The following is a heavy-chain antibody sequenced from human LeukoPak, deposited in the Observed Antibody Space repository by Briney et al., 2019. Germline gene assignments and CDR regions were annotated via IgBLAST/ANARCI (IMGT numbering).Heavy chain of an antibody. D-gene: IGHD3-10*01. J-gene: IGHJ3*01. CDR3: ARPFRGVTGYDAFDL. CDR2: INAGNGNT. V-gene: IGHV1-3*01. CDR1: GYTFARYG. Sequence: ASVKVSCKASGYTFARYGISWVRQAPGQGLEWMGWINAGNGNTKYSQRFQGRVTITRDTSATTAYMDLSSLRSEDTAVYYCARPFRGVTGYDAFDLWGQGTIVTVS.